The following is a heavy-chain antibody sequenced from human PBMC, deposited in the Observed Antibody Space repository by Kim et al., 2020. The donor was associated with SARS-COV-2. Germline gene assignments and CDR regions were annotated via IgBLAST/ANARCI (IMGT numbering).Heavy chain of an antibody. CDR1: GFSFYTFG. D-gene: IGHD2-15*01. CDR2: IWYDGSIK. J-gene: IGHJ6*02. Sequence: GGSLRLSCAASGFSFYTFGMNWVRQAPGKGLEWVAVIWYDGSIKYYADSVKGRFTVSRDNSKNTLYLQMNSLGPEDTGVYYCARVGCTGGSCRPYYYYEMDAWGQGTTVNVSS. CDR3: ARVGCTGGSCRPYYYYEMDA. V-gene: IGHV3-33*01.